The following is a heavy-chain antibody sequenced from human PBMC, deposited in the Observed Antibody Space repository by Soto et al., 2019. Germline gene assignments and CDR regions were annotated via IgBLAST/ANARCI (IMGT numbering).Heavy chain of an antibody. CDR1: GFSLSTSGLG. CDR3: ARSGFSYEAFDH. J-gene: IGHJ4*02. D-gene: IGHD5-18*01. Sequence: QITLKESGPALVQPTQTLTLTCTFSGFSLSTSGLGVGWIRQPPGKALEWLALIYWYDDKRYSPALKSRLTITQDTSKNQVVLTMTNMDPVDTATDVCARSGFSYEAFDHWGPVTMVTVSS. CDR2: IYWYDDK. V-gene: IGHV2-5*01.